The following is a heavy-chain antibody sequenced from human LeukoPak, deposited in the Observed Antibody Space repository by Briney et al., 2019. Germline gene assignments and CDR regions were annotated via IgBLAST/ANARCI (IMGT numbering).Heavy chain of an antibody. Sequence: PSETLSLTCTVSGGSISSSSYYWGWIRQPPGKWLEWIGSIYYSGSTYYNPPLKSRVTISVDTSKNQFSLKLSSVTAADTAVYYCARHSMSTDAFDIWGQGTMVTVSS. J-gene: IGHJ3*02. CDR2: IYYSGST. V-gene: IGHV4-39*01. CDR3: ARHSMSTDAFDI. CDR1: GGSISSSSYY.